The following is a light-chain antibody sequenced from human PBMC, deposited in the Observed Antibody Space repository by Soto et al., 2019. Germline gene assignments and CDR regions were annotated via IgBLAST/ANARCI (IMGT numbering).Light chain of an antibody. CDR3: QQYGSSPYT. V-gene: IGKV3-20*01. Sequence: EIVLTQSPDTLSLSPGERATLSCGASQSVNRRYLAWYQQTVGQAPRLLIYGASTRASGIPDRFSGSGSGTHFTLTINKMEPEDFAIYYCQQYGSSPYTFGQGTKLEIK. CDR2: GAS. J-gene: IGKJ2*01. CDR1: QSVNRRY.